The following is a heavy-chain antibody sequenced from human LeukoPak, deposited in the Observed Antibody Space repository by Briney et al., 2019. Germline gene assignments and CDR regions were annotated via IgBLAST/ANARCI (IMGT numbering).Heavy chain of an antibody. J-gene: IGHJ4*02. D-gene: IGHD3-3*01. CDR3: ARDNFGSDFDY. CDR2: IYYSGST. CDR1: GGSISSSSYY. Sequence: SETLSLTCTVFGGSISSSSYYWGWIRQPPGKGLEWIGSIYYSGSTYYNPSLKSRVTISVDTSKNQFSLKLSSVTAADTAVYYCARDNFGSDFDYWGQGTLVTVSS. V-gene: IGHV4-39*07.